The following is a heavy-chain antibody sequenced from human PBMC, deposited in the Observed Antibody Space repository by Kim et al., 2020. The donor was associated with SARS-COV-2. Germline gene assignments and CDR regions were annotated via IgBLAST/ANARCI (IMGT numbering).Heavy chain of an antibody. D-gene: IGHD1-7*01. CDR3: ARGGWNYEYWFDP. V-gene: IGHV1-2*02. Sequence: YAQKFQGRVTMTRYTSISTAYMELSRLRSDDTAVYYCARGGWNYEYWFDPWGQGTLVTVSS. J-gene: IGHJ5*02.